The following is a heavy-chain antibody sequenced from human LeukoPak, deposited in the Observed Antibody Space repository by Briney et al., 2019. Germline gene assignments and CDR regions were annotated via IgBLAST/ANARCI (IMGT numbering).Heavy chain of an antibody. Sequence: GGSLRLSCAASGFNFQIYAMHWVRQAPGRGLEWVAIISYGGDNKYYADSVKGRFTISRDNSKSMLYLQMNGLRPEDTAVYYCSRDGPRDYDILTALDYWGQGTVVSVSS. J-gene: IGHJ4*02. CDR1: GFNFQIYA. D-gene: IGHD3-9*01. V-gene: IGHV3-30*04. CDR3: SRDGPRDYDILTALDY. CDR2: ISYGGDNK.